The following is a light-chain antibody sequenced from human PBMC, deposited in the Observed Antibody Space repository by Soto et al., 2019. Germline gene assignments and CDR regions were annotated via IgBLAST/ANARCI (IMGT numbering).Light chain of an antibody. CDR1: SSDVGGYNF. V-gene: IGLV2-8*01. CDR2: EVS. Sequence: QSVLTQPPSASGSPGQSVTISCTGTSSDVGGYNFVSWYQHHPGKAPKLMIYEVSKRPSGVPDRFSGSKSGTTASLTVSGLQAEDEADYYCCSYAGSNNLVFGGGTKLTV. CDR3: CSYAGSNNLV. J-gene: IGLJ2*01.